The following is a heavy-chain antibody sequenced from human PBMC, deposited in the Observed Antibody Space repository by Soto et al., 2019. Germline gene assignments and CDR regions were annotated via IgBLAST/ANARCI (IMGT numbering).Heavy chain of an antibody. CDR1: GFTFSSYS. D-gene: IGHD5-12*01. V-gene: IGHV3-21*01. Sequence: GGSLRLSCAASGFTFSSYSMNWVRQAPGKGLEWVSSISSSSSYIYYADSVKGRFTISRDNAKNSLYLQMNSLRAEDTAVYYCARSSVDLNGKIDPWGQGTLVTVSS. J-gene: IGHJ5*02. CDR2: ISSSSSYI. CDR3: ARSSVDLNGKIDP.